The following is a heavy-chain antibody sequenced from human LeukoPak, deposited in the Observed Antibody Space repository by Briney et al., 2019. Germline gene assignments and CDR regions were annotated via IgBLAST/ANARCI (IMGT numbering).Heavy chain of an antibody. J-gene: IGHJ4*02. CDR2: ISAYNGNT. CDR3: ARDQEAFDY. Sequence: GASVKVSCKASGYTFTSYGISWVRQAPGQGLEWMGCISAYNGNTNYAQKLQGRVTVTRDTSTSTVHMELSGLRSEDTAVYYCARDQEAFDYWGQGTLVTVSS. CDR1: GYTFTSYG. V-gene: IGHV1-18*01.